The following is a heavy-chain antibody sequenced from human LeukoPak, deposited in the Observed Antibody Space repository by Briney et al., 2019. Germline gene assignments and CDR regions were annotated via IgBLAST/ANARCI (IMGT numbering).Heavy chain of an antibody. V-gene: IGHV4-34*01. Sequence: SETLSLTCAVYGGSFSGYYWSWIRQPPGKGLEWIGEINHSGSTNYNPSLKSRVTISVDTSKNQFSLKLSSVTAADTAVHYCAVGDYGGNLDYFDYWGQGTLVTVSS. J-gene: IGHJ4*02. CDR2: INHSGST. CDR1: GGSFSGYY. CDR3: AVGDYGGNLDYFDY. D-gene: IGHD4-23*01.